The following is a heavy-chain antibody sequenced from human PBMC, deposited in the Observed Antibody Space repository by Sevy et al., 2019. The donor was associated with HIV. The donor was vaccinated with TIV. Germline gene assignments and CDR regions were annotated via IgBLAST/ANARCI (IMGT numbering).Heavy chain of an antibody. CDR3: ARASGYYYCDAFDI. V-gene: IGHV3-7*01. Sequence: GGSLRLSCAASGFTFSSYWLSWVRQAPGKGLEWVANIKQDGSEKYYVDSVKGRFTISRDNAKNSLYLQMNSLRAEDTAVYYCARASGYYYCDAFDIWGQGTMVTVSS. J-gene: IGHJ3*02. CDR1: GFTFSSYW. D-gene: IGHD3-22*01. CDR2: IKQDGSEK.